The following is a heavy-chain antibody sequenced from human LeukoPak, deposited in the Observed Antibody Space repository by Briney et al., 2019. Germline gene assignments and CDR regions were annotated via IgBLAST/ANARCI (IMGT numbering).Heavy chain of an antibody. D-gene: IGHD2-8*01. CDR1: GGSISSYY. CDR2: IYTSGST. Sequence: PSETLSLTCTVSGGSISSYYWCWILQPAGKGLEWIVRIYTSGSTNYNPSLMSRVTMSVDTSKNQFSLKLSSVTAADTAVYYCAREYCINGGCRPYYYFYMDVWGKGTTVTVSS. V-gene: IGHV4-4*07. CDR3: AREYCINGGCRPYYYFYMDV. J-gene: IGHJ6*03.